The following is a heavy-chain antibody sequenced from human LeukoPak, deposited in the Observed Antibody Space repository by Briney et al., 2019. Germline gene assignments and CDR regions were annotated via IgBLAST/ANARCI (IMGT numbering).Heavy chain of an antibody. V-gene: IGHV1-69*13. CDR2: ILPIVNTA. Sequence: ASVKVSCKASGYTFTSYYMHWVRQAPGQGLEWMGGILPIVNTADYAQKFQGRVTITADESTSTAYMDLSSLRSEDTAVYYCARGLHDYGGNGYYYYYYMDVWGKGTTVTISS. D-gene: IGHD4-23*01. J-gene: IGHJ6*03. CDR1: GYTFTSYY. CDR3: ARGLHDYGGNGYYYYYYMDV.